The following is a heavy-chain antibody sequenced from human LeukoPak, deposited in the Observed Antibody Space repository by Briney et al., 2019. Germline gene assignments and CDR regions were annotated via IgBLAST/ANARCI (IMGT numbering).Heavy chain of an antibody. CDR1: GFPFSTYA. CDR3: ATAGNYRFDY. CDR2: ISGSGDRT. J-gene: IGHJ4*02. V-gene: IGHV3-23*01. D-gene: IGHD1-7*01. Sequence: GGSLRLSCAASGFPFSTYAMNWVRQAPGKGLEWVSAISGSGDRTYYADSVKGRFTISRDNSKNTLSLQMNSLRAEDTAVYYCATAGNYRFDYWGQGTLVTVSS.